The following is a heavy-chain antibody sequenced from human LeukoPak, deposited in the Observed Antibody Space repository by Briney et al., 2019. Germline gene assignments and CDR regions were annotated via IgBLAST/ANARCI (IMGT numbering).Heavy chain of an antibody. V-gene: IGHV4-59*01. CDR1: GGSISSYY. Sequence: PSETLSLTCTVSGGSISSYYWSWIRQSPGKGLEWIGYVYYSGSTSYNPSLKSRVTTSVDTSKNQFSLKMTSVTAADTAVYYCARGDGYRHAFAIWGQGTMVTVSS. CDR3: ARGDGYRHAFAI. CDR2: VYYSGST. D-gene: IGHD5-24*01. J-gene: IGHJ3*02.